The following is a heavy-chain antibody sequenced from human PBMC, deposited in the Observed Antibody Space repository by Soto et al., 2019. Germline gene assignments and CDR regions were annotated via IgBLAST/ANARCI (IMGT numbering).Heavy chain of an antibody. V-gene: IGHV5-51*01. CDR2: IYPGDSDT. J-gene: IGHJ5*02. CDR1: GYSFTSYW. D-gene: IGHD2-2*01. CDR3: ARLNIVVVPAAKNLFDL. Sequence: LGESLKISCKGSGYSFTSYWIGWVRQMPGKSLEWMGIIYPGDSDTRYSPSFQGQVTISADKSISTAYLQWSSPKASDTAMYYCARLNIVVVPAAKNLFDLWLQGTLVTVSS.